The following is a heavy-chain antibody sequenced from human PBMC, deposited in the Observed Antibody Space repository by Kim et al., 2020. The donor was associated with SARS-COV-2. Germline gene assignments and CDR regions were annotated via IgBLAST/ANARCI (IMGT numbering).Heavy chain of an antibody. CDR2: INPSGGST. CDR3: AGYFWSGYYEASPLVH. CDR1: GYTFTSYY. V-gene: IGHV1-46*01. D-gene: IGHD3-3*01. Sequence: ASVKVSCKASGYTFTSYYMHWVRQAPGQGLEWMGIINPSGGSTSYAQKFQGRVTMTRDTSTSTVYMELSSLRSEDTAVYYCAGYFWSGYYEASPLVHWGQGTLVTVSS. J-gene: IGHJ4*02.